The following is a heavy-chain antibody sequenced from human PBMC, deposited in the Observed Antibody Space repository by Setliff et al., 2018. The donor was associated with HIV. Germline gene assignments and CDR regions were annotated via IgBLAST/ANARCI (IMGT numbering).Heavy chain of an antibody. CDR1: GYTFTGYY. J-gene: IGHJ3*02. D-gene: IGHD1-26*01. CDR2: INPNSGGT. Sequence: ASVTVSCKASGYTFTGYYMHWVRQAPGQGLEWMGRINPNSGGTNYAQKSQGRVTMTRDTSISTAYMELSWLRSDDTAVYFCARGTRVGANDAFDIWGQGTMVTVSS. CDR3: ARGTRVGANDAFDI. V-gene: IGHV1-2*06.